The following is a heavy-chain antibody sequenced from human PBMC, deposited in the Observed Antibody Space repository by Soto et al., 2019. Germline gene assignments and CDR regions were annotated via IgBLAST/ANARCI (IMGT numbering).Heavy chain of an antibody. CDR1: GGSISSSSYY. V-gene: IGHV4-39*01. D-gene: IGHD2-8*01. CDR3: ARRVLMVWNWIDP. Sequence: SETLSLTCTVSGGSISSSSYYWGWIRQPPGKGLEWIGSIYYSGSTYYNPSLKSRVTISVDTSKNQFSLKLSSVTAADTAVYYCARRVLMVWNWIDPSGQATLVTVSS. CDR2: IYYSGST. J-gene: IGHJ5*02.